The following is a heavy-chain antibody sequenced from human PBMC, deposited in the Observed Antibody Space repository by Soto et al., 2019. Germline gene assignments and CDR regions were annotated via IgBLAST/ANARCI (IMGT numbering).Heavy chain of an antibody. V-gene: IGHV4-31*03. J-gene: IGHJ6*02. CDR1: RGSISSGGYY. CDR3: ARGALRTYYYSMDV. D-gene: IGHD1-1*01. Sequence: PSETLSFTFTVSRGSISSGGYYWSWIRQHPGKGLEWIGHIYYSGCTYYNPSLKSRVTISVDTSKNQFSLKLSSVTAADTAVYYCARGALRTYYYSMDVWGQGTTVTVSS. CDR2: IYYSGCT.